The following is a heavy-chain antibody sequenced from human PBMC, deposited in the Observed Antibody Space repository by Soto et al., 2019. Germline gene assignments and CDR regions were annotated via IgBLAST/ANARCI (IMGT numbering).Heavy chain of an antibody. CDR3: AKEMGDYYDSSGSLFDP. V-gene: IGHV3-23*01. CDR2: ISGSGGNT. CDR1: GFTFSSYV. J-gene: IGHJ5*02. Sequence: EVQLLESGGGLVQPGGSLRLSCAASGFTFSSYVMSWVRQAPGKGLEWVSAISGSGGNTYYADSVKGRFTISRDNSKNTLFLQLNSLRAEDTALYFCAKEMGDYYDSSGSLFDPWGQGTLVTVSS. D-gene: IGHD3-22*01.